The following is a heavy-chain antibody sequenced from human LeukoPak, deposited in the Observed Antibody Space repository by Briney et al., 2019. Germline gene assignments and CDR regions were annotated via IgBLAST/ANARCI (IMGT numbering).Heavy chain of an antibody. CDR2: ISGSGGST. J-gene: IGHJ4*02. D-gene: IGHD6-19*01. Sequence: GPCQSLSCAAAASTFSSYAMSWVRHAPGKGLEWVSGISGSGGSTYYQDSVKCRFTISRDNSKNTLYLQMSSLRAEDTAVYYCAKDLRAVAGPFDYCGRGTVVTVSS. CDR3: AKDLRAVAGPFDY. V-gene: IGHV3-23*01. CDR1: ASTFSSYA.